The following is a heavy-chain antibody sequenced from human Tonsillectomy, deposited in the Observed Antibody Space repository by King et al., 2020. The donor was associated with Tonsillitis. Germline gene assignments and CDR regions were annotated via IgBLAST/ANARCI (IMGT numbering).Heavy chain of an antibody. CDR2: IYYGGST. J-gene: IGHJ4*02. CDR1: GGSISTYY. CDR3: ARHSPDSSSYYGGFDY. Sequence: QLQESGPGLVKPSETLSLTCSVSGGSISTYYWSWIRQPPGQGLEWIGYIYYGGSTNQNPSLKSRVTMSADASKKQVSLKLSSVTAADTAVYYCARHSPDSSSYYGGFDYWGQGTLVTVSS. D-gene: IGHD6-13*01. V-gene: IGHV4-59*08.